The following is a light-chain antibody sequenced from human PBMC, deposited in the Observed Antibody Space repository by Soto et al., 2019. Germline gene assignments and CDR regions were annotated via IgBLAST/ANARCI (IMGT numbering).Light chain of an antibody. J-gene: IGKJ4*01. Sequence: VMLKQSAAAVSLSPEERATLYCRASQTVSSSLAWYQQKPGQAPRLLIYEASNRATGIPARFSGSGSGADFTLTISSLQPEDFATYYCLQHNGYPLTFGGGTKVAIK. CDR2: EAS. V-gene: IGKV3-11*01. CDR3: LQHNGYPLT. CDR1: QTVSSS.